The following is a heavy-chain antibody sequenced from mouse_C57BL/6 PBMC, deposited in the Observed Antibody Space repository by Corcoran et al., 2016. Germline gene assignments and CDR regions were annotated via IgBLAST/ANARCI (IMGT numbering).Heavy chain of an antibody. V-gene: IGHV1-26*01. Sequence: EGQLQQSGPELVKPGASVKISCKASGYTCTDYNMKWEKQSHGKSLEWIGDINPNNGGTSYNQKFKGKDTLTVDKSSSTAYMELRSLTSEDSAVYYCTREDDYDRGVFAYWGQGTLVTVSS. J-gene: IGHJ3*01. CDR2: INPNNGGT. CDR3: TREDDYDRGVFAY. D-gene: IGHD2-4*01. CDR1: GYTCTDYN.